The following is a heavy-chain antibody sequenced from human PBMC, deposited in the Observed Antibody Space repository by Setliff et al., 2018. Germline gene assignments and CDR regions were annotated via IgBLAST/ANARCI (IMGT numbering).Heavy chain of an antibody. Sequence: TCTVSGGTFSSYAFSWVRQAPGQGLEWMGGIIPIFGTANYAQKFQGRVTITTDDSTGTAYMELSSLRSEDTAVYYCVRDLRGPYYYDIGGWFDPWGQGTLVTVSS. J-gene: IGHJ5*02. CDR3: VRDLRGPYYYDIGGWFDP. D-gene: IGHD3-22*01. CDR2: IIPIFGTA. CDR1: GGTFSSYA. V-gene: IGHV1-69*05.